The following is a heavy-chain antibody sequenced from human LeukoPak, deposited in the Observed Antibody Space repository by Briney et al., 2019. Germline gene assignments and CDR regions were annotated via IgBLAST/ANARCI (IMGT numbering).Heavy chain of an antibody. CDR1: GGSFSGYY. CDR3: ARLVRYCSSTSCYYAGSFYYYMDV. D-gene: IGHD2-2*01. J-gene: IGHJ6*03. CDR2: INHSGST. V-gene: IGHV4-34*01. Sequence: PSETLSLTCAVYGGSFSGYYWSWIRQPPGKGLEWIGEINHSGSTNYNPSLKSRVTISVDTSKNQFSLKLSSVTAADTAVYYCARLVRYCSSTSCYYAGSFYYYMDVWGKGTTVTVSS.